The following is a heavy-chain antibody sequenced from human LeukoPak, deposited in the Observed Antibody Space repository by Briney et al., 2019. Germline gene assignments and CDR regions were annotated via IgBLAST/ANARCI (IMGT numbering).Heavy chain of an antibody. V-gene: IGHV3-64*02. J-gene: IGHJ4*02. CDR2: ISTNAGST. CDR1: GFTFSEYN. CDR3: ARGFRFYGSGIGY. D-gene: IGHD3-10*01. Sequence: GGSLRLSCAASGFTFSEYNMHWVRQAPGKGLEYVSAISTNAGSTHYADSVKGRFTSSRDDPTSTLDLQMGSVSPEDVAFYYCARGFRFYGSGIGYWGQGAMVTV.